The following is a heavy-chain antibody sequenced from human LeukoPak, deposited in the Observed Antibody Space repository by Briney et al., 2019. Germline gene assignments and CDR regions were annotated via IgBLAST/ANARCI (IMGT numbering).Heavy chain of an antibody. J-gene: IGHJ4*02. D-gene: IGHD3-22*01. CDR3: ARNGGGNSVYSPLNY. Sequence: KSSETLSLTCTVSGGSISSSSYYWGWIRQPPGKGLEWIGTIYYSGSTYYNPSLKSRVTISVDTSKNQFSLKLSSVTAADTAVYYCARNGGGNSVYSPLNYWGRGAQVTVSS. CDR2: IYYSGST. CDR1: GGSISSSSYY. V-gene: IGHV4-39*01.